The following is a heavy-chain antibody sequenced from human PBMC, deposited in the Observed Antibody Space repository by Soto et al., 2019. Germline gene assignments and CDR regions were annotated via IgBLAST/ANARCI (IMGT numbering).Heavy chain of an antibody. D-gene: IGHD4-17*01. Sequence: QVQLVQSGAEVKKPGASVKVSCKASGYTFTSYAMHWVRQAPGQRLEWMGWINAGNGNTKYSQKFQGRVTITRDTSASTADMELSSLRSEDTAVYYCARIGDYDPLDAFDIWGQGTMVTVSS. V-gene: IGHV1-3*01. CDR3: ARIGDYDPLDAFDI. CDR1: GYTFTSYA. J-gene: IGHJ3*02. CDR2: INAGNGNT.